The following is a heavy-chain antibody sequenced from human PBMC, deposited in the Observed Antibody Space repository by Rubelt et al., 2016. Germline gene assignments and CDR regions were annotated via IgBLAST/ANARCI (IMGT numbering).Heavy chain of an antibody. Sequence: EVQLVQSGGELKKPGESLKISCKGSGYSFSSFWIGWVRQMPGKGLEWMGIIYPGDSDTKYSPSFRGQVTMSADKSCNTANLQVNNLKASDTAIYFCARTVIITGYYYRWGQGTLVTVSS. V-gene: IGHV5-51*01. J-gene: IGHJ4*02. D-gene: IGHD3-9*01. CDR3: ARTVIITGYYYR. CDR1: GYSFSSFW. CDR2: IYPGDSDT.